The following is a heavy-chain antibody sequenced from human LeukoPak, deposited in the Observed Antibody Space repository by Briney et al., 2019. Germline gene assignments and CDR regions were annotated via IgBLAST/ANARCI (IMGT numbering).Heavy chain of an antibody. Sequence: GGSLRLSCAASGFTFSNAWTSWVRQAPGKGLEWVGRIKSKTDGGTTDYAAPVKGRFTISRDNSKNTLYLQMNSLRAEDTAVYYCAKVPAGTRFGRYYYYMDVWGKGTTVTVSS. CDR3: AKVPAGTRFGRYYYYMDV. CDR2: IKSKTDGGTT. CDR1: GFTFSNAW. V-gene: IGHV3-15*01. J-gene: IGHJ6*03. D-gene: IGHD1-1*01.